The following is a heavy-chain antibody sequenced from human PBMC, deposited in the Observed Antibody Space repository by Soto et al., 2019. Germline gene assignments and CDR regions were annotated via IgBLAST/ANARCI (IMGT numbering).Heavy chain of an antibody. J-gene: IGHJ4*02. CDR3: AKARHSTSWYGIEADF. V-gene: IGHV3-30*09. Sequence: QVQLVESGGGVAQPGRSLRLSCAASGFIFSDYAMHWVRQAPGKGLEWVAVISYSGDNKYYADSVRGRFASSRDNLKNTLDLRMNSLNPEDTAVYHCAKARHSTSWYGIEADFWGQGPRGTVSS. CDR2: ISYSGDNK. CDR1: GFIFSDYA. D-gene: IGHD6-13*01.